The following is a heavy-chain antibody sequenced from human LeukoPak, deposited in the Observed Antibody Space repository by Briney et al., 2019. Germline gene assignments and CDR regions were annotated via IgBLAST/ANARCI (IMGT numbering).Heavy chain of an antibody. CDR3: ARDCSSTICTPFDY. CDR2: IYTSGST. V-gene: IGHV4-4*07. D-gene: IGHD2-2*01. J-gene: IGHJ4*02. CDR1: GGFTSSDY. Sequence: PSETLSLTCTVSGGFTSSDYWSWIRQPAGKGLEWIGRIYTSGSTNYNPSLKSRVTMSVDTSKNQFSLKLSSVTAADTAVYYCARDCSSTICTPFDYWGQGTLVTVSS.